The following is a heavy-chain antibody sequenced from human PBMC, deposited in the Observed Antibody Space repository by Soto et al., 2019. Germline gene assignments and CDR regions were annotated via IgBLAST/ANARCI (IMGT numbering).Heavy chain of an antibody. CDR2: ISGSGGST. CDR3: AKVPEDYYYYGMDV. V-gene: IGHV3-23*01. J-gene: IGHJ6*02. CDR1: GFNFYSYD. Sequence: PGGSLRLSCSASGFNFYSYDIHWVRRAPGKGLEWVSAISGSGGSTYYADSVKGRFTISRDNSKNTLYLQMNSLRAEDTAVYYCAKVPEDYYYYGMDVWGQGTTVTVSS.